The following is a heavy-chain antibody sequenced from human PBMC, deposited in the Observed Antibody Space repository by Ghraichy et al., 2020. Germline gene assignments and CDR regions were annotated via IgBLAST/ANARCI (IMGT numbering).Heavy chain of an antibody. D-gene: IGHD3-22*01. Sequence: GGSLRLSCAASGFTFSSYAMHWVRQAPGKGLEWVAVISYDGSNKYYADSVKGRFTISRDNSKNTLYLQMNSLRAEDTAVYYWSRERLRAYDSSGYYYSDYGMDVWGQGTTVTVSS. CDR2: ISYDGSNK. CDR3: SRERLRAYDSSGYYYSDYGMDV. V-gene: IGHV3-30-3*01. CDR1: GFTFSSYA. J-gene: IGHJ6*02.